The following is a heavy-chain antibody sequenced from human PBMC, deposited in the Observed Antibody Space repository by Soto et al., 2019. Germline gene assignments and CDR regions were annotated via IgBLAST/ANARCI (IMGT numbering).Heavy chain of an antibody. D-gene: IGHD2-15*01. J-gene: IGHJ5*01. CDR2: VYYSGGA. V-gene: IGHV4-39*01. CDR1: GGSIDNSHSF. CDR3: LVLVEAATRDTVSDS. Sequence: SATLSLTCDVSGGSIDNSHSFWGWVRQPPGKGLEFIGSVYYSGGAYYSPSLKSRVTVSVDTSKNQLSLRVNSVTAADTAVYSCLVLVEAATRDTVSDSWGQGILVTVSS.